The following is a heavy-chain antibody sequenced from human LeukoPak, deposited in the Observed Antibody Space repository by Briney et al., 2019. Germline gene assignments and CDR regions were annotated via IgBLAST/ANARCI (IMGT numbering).Heavy chain of an antibody. V-gene: IGHV1-69*13. CDR3: ASFYGSGRSYDY. Sequence: VASVKVSCKASGGTFSSYAISWVRQAPGQGLEWMGGIIPIFGTANYAQKFQGRVTITADESTSTAYMELSSLRSEDTAVYYCASFYGSGRSYDYWGQGTLVTVSS. CDR2: IIPIFGTA. CDR1: GGTFSSYA. J-gene: IGHJ4*02. D-gene: IGHD3-10*01.